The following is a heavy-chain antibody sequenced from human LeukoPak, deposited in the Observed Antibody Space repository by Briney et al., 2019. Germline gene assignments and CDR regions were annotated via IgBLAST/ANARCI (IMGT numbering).Heavy chain of an antibody. J-gene: IGHJ6*03. V-gene: IGHV5-51*01. Sequence: GESLKISCKGSGYSFTSYWIGWVRQMPGKGLEWMGIIYPGDSDTRYSPSFQGQVTISADKSISTAYLQWSSLKASDTATYYCARRARLLPAYPYYYYMDVWGKGTTVTVSS. D-gene: IGHD3-22*01. CDR3: ARRARLLPAYPYYYYMDV. CDR2: IYPGDSDT. CDR1: GYSFTSYW.